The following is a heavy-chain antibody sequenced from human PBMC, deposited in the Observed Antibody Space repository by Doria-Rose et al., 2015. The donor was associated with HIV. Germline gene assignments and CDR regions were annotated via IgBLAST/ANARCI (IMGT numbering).Heavy chain of an antibody. CDR3: ARAPIIGPKYYFYMDV. Sequence: VQLVQSGGGLVQPGRSLRLSCVGSGFSFESYAMHWVRLAPGKGLEWVAGISWDSGAIGNADSVEGRCTISRDNAKKSVYLEMRSLRPEDTAFYYCARAPIIGPKYYFYMDVWGKGTSVTVSS. CDR1: GFSFESYA. D-gene: IGHD3-3*01. CDR2: ISWDSGAI. J-gene: IGHJ6*03. V-gene: IGHV3-9*01.